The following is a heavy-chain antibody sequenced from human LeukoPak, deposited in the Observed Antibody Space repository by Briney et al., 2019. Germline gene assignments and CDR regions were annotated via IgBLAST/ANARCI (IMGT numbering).Heavy chain of an antibody. J-gene: IGHJ4*02. V-gene: IGHV3-30*18. CDR3: AKDSTGVTDY. CDR1: GFTFSSYG. CDR2: ISYDGSNK. Sequence: PGGSLRLSCAASGFTFSSYGMHWVRQAPGKGLEWVAVISYDGSNKYYAASVKGRFTISRDNSKNTLYLQMNSLRAEDTAVYYCAKDSTGVTDYWGQGTLVTVSS. D-gene: IGHD3-10*01.